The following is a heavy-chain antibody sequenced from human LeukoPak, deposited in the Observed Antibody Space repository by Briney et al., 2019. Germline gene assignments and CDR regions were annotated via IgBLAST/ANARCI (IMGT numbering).Heavy chain of an antibody. Sequence: ASVKVSCKASGYTFISDYMHWVRQAPGQGLEWMGIINPSGGSTSYAQKFQGRVTMTRDMSTSTVYMELSSLRSEDTAVYYCARTYDSRRGAFDIWGQGTMVTVSS. CDR3: ARTYDSRRGAFDI. D-gene: IGHD3-22*01. CDR2: INPSGGST. CDR1: GYTFISDY. J-gene: IGHJ3*02. V-gene: IGHV1-46*01.